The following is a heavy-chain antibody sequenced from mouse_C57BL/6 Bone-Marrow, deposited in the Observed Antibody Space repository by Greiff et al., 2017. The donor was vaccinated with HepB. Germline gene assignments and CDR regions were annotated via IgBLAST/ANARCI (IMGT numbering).Heavy chain of an antibody. Sequence: EVKLMESGPELVKPGASVKISCKASGYSFTGYYMNWVKQSPEKSLEWIGEINPSTGGTTYNQKFKAKATLTVDKSSSTAYMQLKSLTSEDSAVYYCASSLYYGLDYWGQGTTLTVSS. V-gene: IGHV1-42*01. CDR3: ASSLYYGLDY. CDR2: INPSTGGT. CDR1: GYSFTGYY. J-gene: IGHJ2*01. D-gene: IGHD1-1*01.